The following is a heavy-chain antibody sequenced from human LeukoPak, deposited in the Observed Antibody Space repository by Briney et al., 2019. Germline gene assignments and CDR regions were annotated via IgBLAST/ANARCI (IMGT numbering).Heavy chain of an antibody. CDR2: IKQDGSEK. J-gene: IGHJ4*02. V-gene: IGHV3-7*03. CDR3: ARDPLWGGSGSYYGH. Sequence: GGSLRLSCTASGFTFSSYWMSWVRQAPGKGLEWVANIKQDGSEKNYVDSVRGRFTISRDNAKNSLYLEMNSLRAEDTAAYYCARDPLWGGSGSYYGHWGQGTLVTVSS. D-gene: IGHD3-10*01. CDR1: GFTFSSYW.